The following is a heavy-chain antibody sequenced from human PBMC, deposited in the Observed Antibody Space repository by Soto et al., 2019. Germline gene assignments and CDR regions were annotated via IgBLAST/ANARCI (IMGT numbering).Heavy chain of an antibody. CDR1: GIALEDYA. CDR2: IYSDDHRT. J-gene: IGHJ4*02. CDR3: IKYTSPGGLDY. D-gene: IGHD3-16*01. Sequence: ALRLSCVASGIALEDYAMHWVRQVPGQGLEWVSGIYSDDHRTAYADSVKGRFTISRDDAKNSLYLQMNSLRPEDTAFYYCIKYTSPGGLDYWGRPILVTVSS. V-gene: IGHV3-9*01.